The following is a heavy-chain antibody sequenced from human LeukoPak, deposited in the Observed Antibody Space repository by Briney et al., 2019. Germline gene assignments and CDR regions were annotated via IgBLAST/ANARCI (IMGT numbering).Heavy chain of an antibody. CDR3: AIVNDIGAFDI. J-gene: IGHJ3*02. D-gene: IGHD2-15*01. CDR2: ISWNSGSI. CDR1: GFTFDDYA. Sequence: GRSLRLSCAASGFTFDDYAMHWVRQAPGKGLEWVSGISWNSGSIGYADSVKGRFTISRDNAKNSLYLQMNSLRAEDTALYYCAIVNDIGAFDIWGQGTMVTVSS. V-gene: IGHV3-9*01.